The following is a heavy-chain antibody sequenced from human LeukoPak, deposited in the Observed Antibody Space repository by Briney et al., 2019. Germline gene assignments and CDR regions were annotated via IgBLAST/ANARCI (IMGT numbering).Heavy chain of an antibody. V-gene: IGHV3-21*01. J-gene: IGHJ6*03. CDR1: GFTFSSFS. CDR2: ISSSSSYI. D-gene: IGHD3-10*01. CDR3: ARDLEYYYGSGSPGDYYYYYMDV. Sequence: PGGSLRLSCAASGFTFSSFSMNWVRQAPGKGLEWVSSISSSSSYIYYADSVKGRFTISRDNAKNSLYLQMNSLRAEDTAVYYCARDLEYYYGSGSPGDYYYYYMDVWGKGTTVTISS.